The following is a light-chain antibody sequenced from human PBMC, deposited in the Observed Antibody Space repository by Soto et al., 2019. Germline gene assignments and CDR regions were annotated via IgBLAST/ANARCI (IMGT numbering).Light chain of an antibody. V-gene: IGLV2-14*03. J-gene: IGLJ3*02. CDR2: EVS. CDR3: SSYTSGSTPM. CDR1: STDVGGYTY. Sequence: QSALTQPASVSGSPGQSITISCTGSSTDVGGYTYVSWYQQFPGKPPKLMIYEVSNRPSGVSNRFSGSKSGNTASLTISGLQAEDEADYYCSSYTSGSTPMFGGGTKLTVL.